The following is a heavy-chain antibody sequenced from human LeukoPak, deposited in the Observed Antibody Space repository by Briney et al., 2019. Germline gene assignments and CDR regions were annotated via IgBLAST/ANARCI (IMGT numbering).Heavy chain of an antibody. CDR1: GFTFSNAW. CDR3: TTQAGYSYGYVPYYFDY. Sequence: GGPLRPSCAASGFTFSNAWMSCVRHAPGKGLEWVGRIKSKTDGGTTDYAAPVKGRFTISRDDSKNTLYLQMNSLKTEDTAVYYCTTQAGYSYGYVPYYFDYWGQGTLVTVSS. V-gene: IGHV3-15*01. J-gene: IGHJ4*02. D-gene: IGHD5-18*01. CDR2: IKSKTDGGTT.